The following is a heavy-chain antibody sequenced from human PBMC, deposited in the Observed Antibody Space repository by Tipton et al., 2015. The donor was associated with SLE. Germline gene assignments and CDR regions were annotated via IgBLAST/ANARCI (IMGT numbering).Heavy chain of an antibody. D-gene: IGHD3-22*01. CDR1: GGSISGSNYY. J-gene: IGHJ3*02. V-gene: IGHV4-61*02. Sequence: GLVKPSETLSLTCTVSGGSISGSNYYWDWIRQPAGKGLEWIGRMFTSGSTNYNPSLKSRVTMSLDTSKNQFSLKLTSVTAADTAVYYCAREAIYDSTGYYYRDAFNIWGQGTMVTVSS. CDR2: MFTSGST. CDR3: AREAIYDSTGYYYRDAFNI.